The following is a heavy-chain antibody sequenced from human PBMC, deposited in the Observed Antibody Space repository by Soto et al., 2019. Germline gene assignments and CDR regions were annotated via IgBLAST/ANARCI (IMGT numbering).Heavy chain of an antibody. CDR2: ISAYNGNT. D-gene: IGHD3-3*01. J-gene: IGHJ6*02. Sequence: GASVKVSCKASGYTFTSYGISWVRQAPGQGLEWMGWISAYNGNTNYAQKLQGRVTMTTDTSTSTAYMELRSLRSDDTAGYYCARDYDFWSGRYGMDVWGQGTTVTVSS. V-gene: IGHV1-18*01. CDR1: GYTFTSYG. CDR3: ARDYDFWSGRYGMDV.